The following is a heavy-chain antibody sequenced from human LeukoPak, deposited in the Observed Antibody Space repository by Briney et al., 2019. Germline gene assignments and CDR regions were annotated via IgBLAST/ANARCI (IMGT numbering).Heavy chain of an antibody. CDR3: ANRYRDY. J-gene: IGHJ4*02. CDR2: ISYDGSNK. D-gene: IGHD1-14*01. CDR1: GFTFSSYA. V-gene: IGHV3-30*04. Sequence: PGGSLRLSCAASGFTFSSYAMHWVRQAPGKGLEWVAVISYDGSNKYYADSVKGRFTISRDNSKNTLYLQMNSLRAEDTAVYYCANRYRDYWGQGTLVTVSS.